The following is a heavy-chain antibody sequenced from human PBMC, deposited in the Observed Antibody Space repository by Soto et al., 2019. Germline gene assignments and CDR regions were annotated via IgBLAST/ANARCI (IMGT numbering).Heavy chain of an antibody. D-gene: IGHD2-15*01. CDR3: ARDVAPIVVVVAAFDY. CDR1: GFTFGSYG. CDR2: IWYDGSNK. J-gene: IGHJ4*02. V-gene: IGHV3-33*01. Sequence: GGSLRLSCAASGFTFGSYGMHWVRQAPGKGLEWVAVIWYDGSNKYYADSVKGRFTISRDNSKNTLYLQMNSLRAEDTAVYYCARDVAPIVVVVAAFDYWGQGTLVTVSS.